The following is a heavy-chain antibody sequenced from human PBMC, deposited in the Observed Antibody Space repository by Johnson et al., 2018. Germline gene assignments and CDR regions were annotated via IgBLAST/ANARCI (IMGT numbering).Heavy chain of an antibody. CDR1: GFTFSNYD. J-gene: IGHJ4*02. Sequence: QVQLVESGGGVVQPGRSLRLSCAASGFTFSNYDMHWVRQAPGKGLEWVTLISTNVNNKYYTDSGKGRFTISRDNFRNTVDLQLDSLQPEDTAVYYCAKGVAVREVGYFDSWGQGALVTVSS. CDR2: ISTNVNNK. CDR3: AKGVAVREVGYFDS. D-gene: IGHD6-19*01. V-gene: IGHV3-30*18.